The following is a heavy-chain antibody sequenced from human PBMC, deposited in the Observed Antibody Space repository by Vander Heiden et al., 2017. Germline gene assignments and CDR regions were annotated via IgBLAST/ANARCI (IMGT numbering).Heavy chain of an antibody. V-gene: IGHV3-9*01. CDR1: GFTFDDYA. CDR3: AKSVRDSSWWYVYFQH. CDR2: MSWNSGSI. Sequence: EVQLVESGGGLVQPGRSLRLSGAASGFTFDDYAMHWVRQAPGKGLEWVSGMSWNSGSIGYADSVKGRFTISRDNAKNSLYLQMNSLRAEDTALYYCAKSVRDSSWWYVYFQHWGQGTLVTVSS. D-gene: IGHD6-13*01. J-gene: IGHJ1*01.